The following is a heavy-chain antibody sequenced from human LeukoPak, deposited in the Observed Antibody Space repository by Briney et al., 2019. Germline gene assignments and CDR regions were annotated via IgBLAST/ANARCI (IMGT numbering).Heavy chain of an antibody. V-gene: IGHV3-11*01. D-gene: IGHD4-17*01. CDR3: ARADYGDYVDDAFDI. CDR1: GFTFSDYY. J-gene: IGHJ3*02. Sequence: GGSLRLSCAASGFTFSDYYMSWIRHAPGKGLEWVSYISSSGSTIYYADSVKGRFTISRDNAKNSLYLQMNSLRAEDTAVYYCARADYGDYVDDAFDIWGQGTMVTVSS. CDR2: ISSSGSTI.